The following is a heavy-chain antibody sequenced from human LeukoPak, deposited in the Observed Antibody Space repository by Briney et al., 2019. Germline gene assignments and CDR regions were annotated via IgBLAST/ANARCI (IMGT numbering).Heavy chain of an antibody. J-gene: IGHJ3*02. D-gene: IGHD1-1*01. CDR1: GFTFSSYS. Sequence: GGSLRLSCAASGFTFSSYSMNWVRQAPGKGLEWVSYISSSSSTIYYADSVEGRFTISRDNAKNSLYLQMNSLRAEDTAVYYCAREYNWNDGRDAFDIWGQGTMVTVSS. CDR3: AREYNWNDGRDAFDI. V-gene: IGHV3-48*01. CDR2: ISSSSSTI.